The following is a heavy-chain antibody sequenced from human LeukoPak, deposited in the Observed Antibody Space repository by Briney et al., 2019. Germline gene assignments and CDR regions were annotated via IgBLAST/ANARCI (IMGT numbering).Heavy chain of an antibody. Sequence: ASVKVSCNTFGYSFTNYGITWVRQAPGQGLEWMGWISPDTGNTKYARSLQGRVTMTSDTSTSPAYMELRSLTSDDSAFYYCARGSQYIYGPHNYFDYWGQGTLVTVSS. CDR1: GYSFTNYG. J-gene: IGHJ4*02. CDR2: ISPDTGNT. D-gene: IGHD5-18*01. CDR3: ARGSQYIYGPHNYFDY. V-gene: IGHV1-18*04.